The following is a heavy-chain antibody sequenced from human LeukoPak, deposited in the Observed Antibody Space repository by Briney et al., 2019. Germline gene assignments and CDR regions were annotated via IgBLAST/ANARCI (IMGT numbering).Heavy chain of an antibody. D-gene: IGHD3-22*01. CDR1: GGSISSYY. J-gene: IGHJ4*02. CDR2: VYTNGKT. Sequence: SQTVSLTCTVSGGSISSYYWSWIWQPAGKGLEWIGRVYTNGKTNYHPSFKSRVTMSVDTSKHQFSPKLSSVTAADTAVYYCARGDSSGSFDYWGQR. V-gene: IGHV4-4*07. CDR3: ARGDSSGSFDY.